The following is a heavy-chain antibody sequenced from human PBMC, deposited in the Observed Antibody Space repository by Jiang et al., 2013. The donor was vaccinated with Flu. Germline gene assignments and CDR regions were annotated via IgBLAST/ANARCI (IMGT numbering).Heavy chain of an antibody. J-gene: IGHJ5*02. Sequence: GLVKPSETLSLTCTVSGGSISSSSYYWGWIRQPPGKGLEWIGSIYYSGSTYYNPSLKSRVTISVDTSKNQFSLKLSSVTAADTAVYYCARHKIPYGSGWSLTNWFDPWGQGTLVTVSS. CDR2: IYYSGST. D-gene: IGHD6-19*01. CDR3: ARHKIPYGSGWSLTNWFDP. CDR1: GGSISSSSYY. V-gene: IGHV4-39*01.